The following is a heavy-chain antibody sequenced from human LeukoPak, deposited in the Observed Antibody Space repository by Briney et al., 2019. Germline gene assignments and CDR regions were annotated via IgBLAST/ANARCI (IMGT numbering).Heavy chain of an antibody. Sequence: GGSLRLSCAASGFTFSSYSMNWVRQAPGKGLEWVSYISSSSSTIYYADSVKGRFTISRDNSKNTAYLQINSLRAEDTAVYYCAKGHTPYAFDIWGQGTMVTVSS. CDR2: ISSSSSTI. CDR1: GFTFSSYS. D-gene: IGHD2-2*02. CDR3: AKGHTPYAFDI. V-gene: IGHV3-48*01. J-gene: IGHJ3*02.